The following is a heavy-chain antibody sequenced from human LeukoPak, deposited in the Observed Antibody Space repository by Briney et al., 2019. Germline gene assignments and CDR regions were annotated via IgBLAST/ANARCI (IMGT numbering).Heavy chain of an antibody. D-gene: IGHD4-17*01. Sequence: ASVKVSCKASGYTFTGYYMHWVRQAPGQGLEWMGWFNPNSGGTNYAQKFQGRVTMTRDTSISTAYLELSRLRSDDTAVYYCAREGDYGYYALDYWGQGTLVTVSS. CDR1: GYTFTGYY. CDR2: FNPNSGGT. J-gene: IGHJ4*02. CDR3: AREGDYGYYALDY. V-gene: IGHV1-2*02.